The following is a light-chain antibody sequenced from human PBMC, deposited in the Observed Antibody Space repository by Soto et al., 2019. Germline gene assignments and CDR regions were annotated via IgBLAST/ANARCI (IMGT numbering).Light chain of an antibody. CDR3: NSYTTSNTRQIV. CDR2: DVS. CDR1: SSDVGGYNY. J-gene: IGLJ1*01. Sequence: QSVLTQPASVSGYPGQSITISCTGTSSDVGGYNYVSWYQHHPGKAPKLIIYDVSNRPSGVSNRFSGSKSGNTASLTISGLQPEDEADYYCNSYTTSNTRQIVFGTGTKVTVL. V-gene: IGLV2-14*03.